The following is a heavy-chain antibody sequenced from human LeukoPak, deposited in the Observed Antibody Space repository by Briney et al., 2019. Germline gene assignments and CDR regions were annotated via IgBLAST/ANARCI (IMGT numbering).Heavy chain of an antibody. CDR2: IIPIFGTA. D-gene: IGHD2-15*01. CDR1: GGTFSSYA. CDR3: ARGPSAYCSGGSCYSGSAWFDP. J-gene: IGHJ5*02. Sequence: SVKVSCKASGGTFSSYAISWVRQAPGQGLEWMGGIIPIFGTANYAQKFQGRVTITADESTSTAYMELSSLRSEETAVYYCARGPSAYCSGGSCYSGSAWFDPWGQGTLVTVSS. V-gene: IGHV1-69*13.